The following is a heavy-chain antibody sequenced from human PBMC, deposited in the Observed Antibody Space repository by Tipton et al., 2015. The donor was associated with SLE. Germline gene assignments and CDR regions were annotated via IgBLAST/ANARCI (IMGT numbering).Heavy chain of an antibody. V-gene: IGHV4-4*07. D-gene: IGHD3-9*01. J-gene: IGHJ5*01. CDR1: GDSISNYY. CDR2: TYASGTT. CDR3: ARRQERYFDYLGNWFDS. Sequence: GLVKPSETLSLTCSVSGDSISNYYWSWIRQPAGRGLEWIGRTYASGTTNYNPSLKSRVTMSVDTSKNQFSLKLSSVTAADTAVYCCARRQERYFDYLGNWFDSWGQGTRVTVSS.